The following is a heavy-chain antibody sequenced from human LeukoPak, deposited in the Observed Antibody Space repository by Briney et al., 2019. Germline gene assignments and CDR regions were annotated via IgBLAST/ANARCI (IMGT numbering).Heavy chain of an antibody. CDR2: ISSGGDST. V-gene: IGHV3-23*01. CDR3: ARKLWHRNDC. CDR1: GFTFNNYA. J-gene: IGHJ4*02. D-gene: IGHD3-16*01. Sequence: GSLRLSCSDSGFTFNNYAMSWVRQAPGKGLEYVSTISSGGDSTFYADSVKGRVTISRDNSKRTVYLQMNSLRAEDTAVYYCARKLWHRNDCWGQGTLVTVSS.